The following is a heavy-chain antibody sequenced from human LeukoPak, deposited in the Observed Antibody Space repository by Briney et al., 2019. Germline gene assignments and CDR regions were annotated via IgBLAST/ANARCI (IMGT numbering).Heavy chain of an antibody. D-gene: IGHD2-15*01. Sequence: QPGGSLGLSCAASGFTFSSYAMSWVRQAPGKGLEWVSAISGSGGSTYYADSVKGRFTISRDNSKNTLYLQMNSLRAEDTAVYYCAKGAYCSGGSCYFSWFDPWGQGTLVTVSS. CDR1: GFTFSSYA. CDR2: ISGSGGST. V-gene: IGHV3-23*01. J-gene: IGHJ5*02. CDR3: AKGAYCSGGSCYFSWFDP.